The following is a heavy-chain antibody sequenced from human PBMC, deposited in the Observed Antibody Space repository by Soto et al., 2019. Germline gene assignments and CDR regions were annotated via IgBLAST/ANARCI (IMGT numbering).Heavy chain of an antibody. D-gene: IGHD2-21*02. CDR3: ARDGCGGDCRYGMDV. V-gene: IGHV3-53*01. CDR2: IYSGDST. J-gene: IGHJ6*02. Sequence: GGSLRLSXAASGFTVSSNYMNWVRQAPGKGLEWVSVIYSGDSTYYADSVKGRFTISRDNSKNTLYLQMNSLRAEDTAVYYCARDGCGGDCRYGMDVWGQGTTVTVSS. CDR1: GFTVSSNY.